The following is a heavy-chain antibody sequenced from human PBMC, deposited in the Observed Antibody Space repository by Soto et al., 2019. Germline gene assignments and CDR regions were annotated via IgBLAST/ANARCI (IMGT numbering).Heavy chain of an antibody. D-gene: IGHD6-19*01. CDR2: IHYSGST. CDR3: ARVPAVASTIPSLWFDP. J-gene: IGHJ5*02. CDR1: GGSISRYY. Sequence: SETLSLTCNVSGGSISRYYWSWIRQPPGKGLEWIGYIHYSGSTKYNPSLKSRVTISVDTPKNQFSLKLTSVTAADTAVYFCARVPAVASTIPSLWFDPWGQGTLVTVSS. V-gene: IGHV4-59*01.